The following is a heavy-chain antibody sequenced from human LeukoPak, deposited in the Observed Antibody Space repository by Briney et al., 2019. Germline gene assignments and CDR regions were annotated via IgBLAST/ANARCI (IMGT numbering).Heavy chain of an antibody. J-gene: IGHJ4*02. CDR2: INPNRGGT. D-gene: IGHD2-15*01. CDR3: AREGMVVPFY. CDR1: GYTFSNYY. V-gene: IGHV1-2*02. Sequence: ASVKVSCKASGYTFSNYYIHWVRQAPGHGLEWMGWINPNRGGTDYAQKFQGRVTMTRDTSISTAYMELSRLRSDDTAVYYCAREGMVVPFYWGQGTLVTVSS.